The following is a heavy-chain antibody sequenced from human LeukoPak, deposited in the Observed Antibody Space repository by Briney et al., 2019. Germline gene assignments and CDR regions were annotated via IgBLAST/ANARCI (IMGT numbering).Heavy chain of an antibody. CDR2: INHSGST. CDR1: GGSFSGYY. Sequence: SETLSLTCAVYGGSFSGYYWSWIRQPPEKGLEWIGEINHSGSTNYNPSLKSRVTISVDTSKNQFSLKLSSVTAADTAVYYCARAYPRIGKDYWGQGTLVTVSS. J-gene: IGHJ4*02. CDR3: ARAYPRIGKDY. V-gene: IGHV4-34*01. D-gene: IGHD2/OR15-2a*01.